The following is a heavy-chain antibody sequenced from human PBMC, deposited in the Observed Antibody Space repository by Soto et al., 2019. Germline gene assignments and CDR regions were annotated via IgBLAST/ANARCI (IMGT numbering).Heavy chain of an antibody. J-gene: IGHJ2*01. Sequence: ASVKVSCKASGGTFSSYAISWVRQAPGQGLEWMGGIIPIFGTANYAQKFQGRVTITADESTSTAYMELSSLRSEDTAVYYCAREYYDFWSGRRNWYFDLWGRGTLVTVSS. CDR3: AREYYDFWSGRRNWYFDL. CDR2: IIPIFGTA. D-gene: IGHD3-3*01. V-gene: IGHV1-69*13. CDR1: GGTFSSYA.